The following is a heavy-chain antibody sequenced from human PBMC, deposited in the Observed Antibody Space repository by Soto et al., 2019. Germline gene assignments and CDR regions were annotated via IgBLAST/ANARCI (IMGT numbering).Heavy chain of an antibody. J-gene: IGHJ4*02. CDR3: ARGYCSSSGCSHYFDF. V-gene: IGHV1-2*02. CDR2: INPTSGGT. CDR1: GYTFPGNY. D-gene: IGHD2-2*01. Sequence: ASVKVSCKASGYTFPGNYMHWVRQAPGQGLEWMALINPTSGGTNYAQKFQGRVTMTWDTSISTAYMELSRLRSDDTAIYYCARGYCSSSGCSHYFDFWGPGTLVTVSS.